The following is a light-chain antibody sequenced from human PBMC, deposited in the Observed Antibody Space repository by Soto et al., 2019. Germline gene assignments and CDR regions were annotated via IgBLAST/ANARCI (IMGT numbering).Light chain of an antibody. V-gene: IGLV2-14*01. Sequence: QSVLTQPPPVSGSPGQSITISCTGTSSDISGYNYVSWYQQHPGKAPKLMIYDVSNRPSGVSNRFSGSKSGNTASLTISGLQADDEADYYCSSYTSSSTPYVFGTGTKVTVL. CDR2: DVS. CDR3: SSYTSSSTPYV. J-gene: IGLJ1*01. CDR1: SSDISGYNY.